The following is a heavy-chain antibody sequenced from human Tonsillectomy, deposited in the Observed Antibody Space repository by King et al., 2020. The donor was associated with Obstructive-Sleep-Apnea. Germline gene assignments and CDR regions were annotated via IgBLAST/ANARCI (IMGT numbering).Heavy chain of an antibody. D-gene: IGHD7-27*01. CDR3: ARDWARVFNY. CDR2: INPSGGSA. Sequence: VQLVESGAEVKKPGASGKVSCKASGYSFTTSYMHWVRQAPGQGLEWMGIINPSGGSASYAQKFQERVTMTSDTSTSTVSMELSSLRSEDAAVYYCARDWARVFNYWGQGTLVTVSS. J-gene: IGHJ4*02. CDR1: GYSFTTSY. V-gene: IGHV1-46*01.